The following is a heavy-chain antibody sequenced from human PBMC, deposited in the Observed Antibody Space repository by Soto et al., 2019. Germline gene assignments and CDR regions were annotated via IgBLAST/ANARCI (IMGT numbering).Heavy chain of an antibody. CDR3: ARDLPSEFEYSSSSRGRFDY. J-gene: IGHJ4*02. Sequence: ASVKVSCKASGYTFTSYYMHWVRQAPGQGLEWMGIINPSGGSTSYAQKFQGRVTMTRDTSTSTVYMELSSLRSEDTAVYYCARDLPSEFEYSSSSRGRFDYWGQGTLVTVSS. CDR2: INPSGGST. V-gene: IGHV1-46*01. CDR1: GYTFTSYY. D-gene: IGHD6-6*01.